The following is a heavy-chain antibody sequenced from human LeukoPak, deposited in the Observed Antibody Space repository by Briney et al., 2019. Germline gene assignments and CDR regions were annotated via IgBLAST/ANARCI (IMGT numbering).Heavy chain of an antibody. Sequence: SETLSLTCAVYGGSFSGYYWSWIRQPPGKGLEWIGEINHSGSTNYNPSLKSRVTISVDTSKNQFSLKLTPVTASDTAVYYCARGGSHNWGFENWGQGALVTVSS. D-gene: IGHD7-27*01. J-gene: IGHJ4*02. CDR1: GGSFSGYY. CDR2: INHSGST. CDR3: ARGGSHNWGFEN. V-gene: IGHV4-34*01.